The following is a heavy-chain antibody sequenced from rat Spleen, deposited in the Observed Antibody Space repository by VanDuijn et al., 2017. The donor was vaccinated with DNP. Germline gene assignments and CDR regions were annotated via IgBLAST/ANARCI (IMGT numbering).Heavy chain of an antibody. CDR3: ARIGAVTGTFDY. D-gene: IGHD5-1*01. CDR2: ISYNGGTP. Sequence: EVQLVESGGGLVQPGRSLKLSCAVSGFTFSDYYMAWVRQAPAKGLEWVATISYNGGTPYYRDSVKGRFTISRDNAKSTLYLQMDSLRSEDTATYYCARIGAVTGTFDYWGQGVMVTVSS. V-gene: IGHV5-7*01. J-gene: IGHJ2*01. CDR1: GFTFSDYY.